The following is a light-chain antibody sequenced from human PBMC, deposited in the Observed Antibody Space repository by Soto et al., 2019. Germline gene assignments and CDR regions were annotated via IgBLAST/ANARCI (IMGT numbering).Light chain of an antibody. Sequence: QSALTQPRSVSGSPGQSLTISCTGTSSDVGTHNYVSWYQQHPGKAPKLMIYDVTKRPSGVPDRFSGSKSGNTASLTISGLQAEDEADYHCCSYAGSYSWVFGGGTKLTVL. CDR1: SSDVGTHNY. CDR2: DVT. V-gene: IGLV2-11*01. J-gene: IGLJ3*02. CDR3: CSYAGSYSWV.